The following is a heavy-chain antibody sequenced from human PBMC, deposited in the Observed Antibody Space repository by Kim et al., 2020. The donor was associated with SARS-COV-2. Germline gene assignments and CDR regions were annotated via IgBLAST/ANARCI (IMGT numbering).Heavy chain of an antibody. CDR3: AKGGYGGAHYYGMDV. Sequence: QTFTGRVTIPADRSTSTAYMELSSLRSEDTAVYYCAKGGYGGAHYYGMDVWGQGTTVTVSS. D-gene: IGHD3-10*01. J-gene: IGHJ6*02. V-gene: IGHV1-69*02.